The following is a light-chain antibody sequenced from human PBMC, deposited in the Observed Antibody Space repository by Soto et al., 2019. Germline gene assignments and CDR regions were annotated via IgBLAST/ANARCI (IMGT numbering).Light chain of an antibody. CDR2: EVT. V-gene: IGLV2-8*01. CDR3: SSFAGTNSFV. J-gene: IGLJ1*01. Sequence: QSALTQPASVSGSPGQSITIFCTGTSRDIGRYNYVSWYQQRPGKAPKLIIYEVTRRPSGVPDRIFASKSDTTASLTVSGLQAEDEADYYCSSFAGTNSFVFGTGTKLTVL. CDR1: SRDIGRYNY.